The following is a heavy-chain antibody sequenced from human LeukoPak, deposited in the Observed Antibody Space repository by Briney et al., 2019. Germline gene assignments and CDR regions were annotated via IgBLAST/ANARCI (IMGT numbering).Heavy chain of an antibody. J-gene: IGHJ6*02. V-gene: IGHV4-34*01. CDR3: ARGPYGSGFYYYYGMDV. CDR1: GGSFRGYY. CDR2: INHSGST. Sequence: PSETLSLTCAVYGGSFRGYYWSWIRQPPGKGLEWIGEINHSGSTSYNPSLKSRVTISLDTSKKQFSMRLSSVTAADTAVYYCARGPYGSGFYYYYGMDVWGQGTTVTVSS. D-gene: IGHD3-10*01.